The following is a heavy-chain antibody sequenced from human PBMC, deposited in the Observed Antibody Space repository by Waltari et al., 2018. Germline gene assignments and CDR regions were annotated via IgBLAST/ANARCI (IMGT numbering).Heavy chain of an antibody. V-gene: IGHV4-4*07. D-gene: IGHD1-20*01. CDR1: GDSFNDYY. Sequence: QVQLQESGPGLVQPSETLSLTCAVSGDSFNDYYWRWLRQPAGKGLEWIGRIYSSGDTNYNPSLKSRVSMSIDTSKNQFSLSLTSVTAADTAVYYCARAGYNWNKYYFDYWGQGTLVTVSS. J-gene: IGHJ4*02. CDR3: ARAGYNWNKYYFDY. CDR2: IYSSGDT.